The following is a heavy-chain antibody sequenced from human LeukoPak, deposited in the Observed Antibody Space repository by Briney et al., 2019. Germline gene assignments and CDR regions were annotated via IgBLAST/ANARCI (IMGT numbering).Heavy chain of an antibody. CDR2: ISRGGSPI. CDR3: ARAHNWKYGSFDF. D-gene: IGHD1-7*01. V-gene: IGHV3-48*03. CDR1: GFTFSSYE. Sequence: PGGSLRLSCAASGFTFSSYEMNWVRQAPGKGLEWVPSISRGGSPIFYADSVRGRFTTSRDNAKKSLFLQMNSLRAEDTAVYYCARAHNWKYGSFDFWGQGTLVTVSS. J-gene: IGHJ4*02.